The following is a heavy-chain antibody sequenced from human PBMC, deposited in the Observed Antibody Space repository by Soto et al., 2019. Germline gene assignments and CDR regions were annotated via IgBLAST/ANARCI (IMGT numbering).Heavy chain of an antibody. CDR1: GGTFSSYA. CDR3: ARGKEYSSTIYYYYGMDV. D-gene: IGHD6-6*01. V-gene: IGHV1-69*13. J-gene: IGHJ6*02. Sequence: SVKVSCKASGGTFSSYAISWVRQAPGQGLEWMGGIIPIFGTANYAQKFQGRVTITADESTSTAYMELSSLRSEDTAVYYCARGKEYSSTIYYYYGMDVWGQGTTVTVSS. CDR2: IIPIFGTA.